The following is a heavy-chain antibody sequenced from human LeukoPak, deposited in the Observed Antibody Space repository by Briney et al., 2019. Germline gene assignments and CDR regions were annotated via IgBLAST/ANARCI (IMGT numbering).Heavy chain of an antibody. CDR1: GFPFISYW. Sequence: GGPLRLSCAASGFPFISYWMHWARQAPGKGLVGVSRINSDGSSTSYADSVKGRFTISRDNAKTTLYLQMNRLRAEDTAVYYCARDHYGGSDYWGQGTLVTVSS. J-gene: IGHJ4*02. D-gene: IGHD2-21*01. V-gene: IGHV3-74*01. CDR2: INSDGSST. CDR3: ARDHYGGSDY.